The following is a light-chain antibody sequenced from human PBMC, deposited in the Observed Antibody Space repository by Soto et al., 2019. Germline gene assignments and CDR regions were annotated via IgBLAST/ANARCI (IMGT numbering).Light chain of an antibody. V-gene: IGKV1-6*01. J-gene: IGKJ2*01. Sequence: AIQMTQSPPSLYASVGDRVIITCRASQDIRVDVGWLQQRPGHAPNLLIYAASTLHTGVPSTFTGSGSGTDFTLTIHDQHPEDGATYFCLQDYDFPYTCGRGTKLES. CDR3: LQDYDFPYT. CDR2: AAS. CDR1: QDIRVD.